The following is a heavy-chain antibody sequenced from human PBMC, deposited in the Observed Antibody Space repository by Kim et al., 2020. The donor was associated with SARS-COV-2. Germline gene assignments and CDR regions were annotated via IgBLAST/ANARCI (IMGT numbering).Heavy chain of an antibody. CDR2: INHSGST. J-gene: IGHJ6*03. D-gene: IGHD2-2*01. CDR3: ARAIALRGREHIVVVPAARYYYYMDV. Sequence: SETLSLTCAVYGGSFSGYYWSWIRQPPGKGLEWIGEINHSGSTNYNPSLKSRVTISVHTSKNQFSLKLSSVTAADTAVYYCARAIALRGREHIVVVPAARYYYYMDVWGKGTTVTVSS. CDR1: GGSFSGYY. V-gene: IGHV4-34*01.